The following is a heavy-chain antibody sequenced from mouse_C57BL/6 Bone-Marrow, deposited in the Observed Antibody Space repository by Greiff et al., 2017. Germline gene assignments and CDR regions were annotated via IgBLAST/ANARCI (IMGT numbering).Heavy chain of an antibody. CDR3: ATSYSPSFDY. V-gene: IGHV1-7*01. CDR1: GYTFTSYW. Sequence: VQLQQSGADLAKPGASVKLSCKASGYTFTSYWMHWVKQRPGQGLEWIGYINPSSGYTKYNQKFKDKATLTADKSSSKAYMQLSSLTYEDSAVYYCATSYSPSFDYWGQGTTLTVSS. CDR2: INPSSGYT. D-gene: IGHD2-10*01. J-gene: IGHJ2*01.